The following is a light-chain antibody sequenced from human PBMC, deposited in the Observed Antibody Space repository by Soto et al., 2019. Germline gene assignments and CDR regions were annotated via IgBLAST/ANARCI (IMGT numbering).Light chain of an antibody. CDR2: TNN. J-gene: IGLJ1*01. CDR3: QSYDISLSAYV. V-gene: IGLV1-40*01. Sequence: QSVLTQPPSVSGAPGQRVTISCTGSSSNTGAGYEVHWYQQLPGRAPKVLIYTNNNRPSGVPDRFSGSKSGTSASLAITGLQAEDEADYYCQSYDISLSAYVFGTGTKLTVL. CDR1: SSNTGAGYE.